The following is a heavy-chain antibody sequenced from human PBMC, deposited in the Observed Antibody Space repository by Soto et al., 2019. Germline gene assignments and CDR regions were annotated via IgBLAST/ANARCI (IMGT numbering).Heavy chain of an antibody. Sequence: SLKVSCKGSGYSFTSYWISWVRQMAGQGLEWMGRIDPSDSYTNYSPSFEGHVTISADKSISTAYLQWSSLKASDNAMYYCARIHDISGYEPYYYYGMHVWVQGTTVSVYS. D-gene: IGHD3-22*01. CDR3: ARIHDISGYEPYYYYGMHV. CDR1: GYSFTSYW. CDR2: IDPSDSYT. J-gene: IGHJ6*02. V-gene: IGHV5-10-1*01.